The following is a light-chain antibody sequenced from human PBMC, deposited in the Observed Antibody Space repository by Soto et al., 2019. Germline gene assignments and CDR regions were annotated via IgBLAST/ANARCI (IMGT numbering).Light chain of an antibody. V-gene: IGKV1-5*01. CDR3: QQYNSYLIT. J-gene: IGKJ5*01. CDR2: DAS. CDR1: QGISSW. Sequence: DIQMTQSPSSVSASVGDRVTITCRASQGISSWLAWYQQKPGKAPKLLIYDASSLETGVPSRFSGSGSGTEFTLTINSLQPDDFATYYCQQYNSYLITFGQGTRLEI.